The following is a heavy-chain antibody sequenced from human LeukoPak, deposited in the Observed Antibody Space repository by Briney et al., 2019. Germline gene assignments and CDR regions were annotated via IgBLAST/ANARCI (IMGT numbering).Heavy chain of an antibody. CDR1: GFTFSSYS. V-gene: IGHV3-48*04. CDR2: IGSSSSTI. D-gene: IGHD4-11*01. CDR3: ARDGRTVTTVFYMDV. Sequence: GGSLRLSCAASGFTFSSYSMNCVRQAPGKGLEWVSYIGSSSSTIYYADSVKGRFTISRDNAKNSLYLQMNSLRAEDTAVYYCARDGRTVTTVFYMDVWGKGTTVTVSS. J-gene: IGHJ6*03.